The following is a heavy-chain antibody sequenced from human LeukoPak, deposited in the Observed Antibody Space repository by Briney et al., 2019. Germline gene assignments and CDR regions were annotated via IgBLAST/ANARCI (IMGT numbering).Heavy chain of an antibody. V-gene: IGHV1-2*02. J-gene: IGHJ1*01. CDR3: ARGSYDSSDFEYFHH. CDR1: GYTFTSYG. D-gene: IGHD3-22*01. CDR2: INPDSGGT. Sequence: PEASVKVSCKASGYTFTSYGISWVRQAPGQGLEWMGWINPDSGGTNYAQKFQGRVTMTRDTSISTAYMELNRLRSDDTAVYYCARGSYDSSDFEYFHHWGQGTLVTVSS.